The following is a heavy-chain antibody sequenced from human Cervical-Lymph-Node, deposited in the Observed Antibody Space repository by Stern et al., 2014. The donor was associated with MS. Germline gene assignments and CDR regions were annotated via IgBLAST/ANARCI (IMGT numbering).Heavy chain of an antibody. Sequence: EVQLVESGAEVKKSGESLTISCEVSGYKFTNNWIGWVRQMPGKGLEWMGIIYPGDSETRYSPSFQGQVTILVDKSNTTTYLQWSSLKASDTAIYYCARRGHGYMGIDYWGQGTLVTVSS. CDR1: GYKFTNNW. CDR3: ARRGHGYMGIDY. V-gene: IGHV5-51*03. CDR2: IYPGDSET. D-gene: IGHD5-24*01. J-gene: IGHJ4*02.